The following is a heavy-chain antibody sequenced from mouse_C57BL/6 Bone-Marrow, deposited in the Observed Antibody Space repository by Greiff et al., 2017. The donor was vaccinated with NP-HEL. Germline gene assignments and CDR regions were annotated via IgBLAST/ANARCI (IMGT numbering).Heavy chain of an antibody. CDR1: GYTFTSYW. V-gene: IGHV14-4*01. CDR2: IDPENGDT. Sequence: EVQLQQSGAELAKPGASVKLSCKASGYTFTSYWMHWVKQRPEQGLEWIGWIDPENGDTEYASKFQGKATITADTSSNTAYLQLSSLTSEDTAVYYCTPMDYWGQGTSVTVSS. J-gene: IGHJ4*01. CDR3: TPMDY.